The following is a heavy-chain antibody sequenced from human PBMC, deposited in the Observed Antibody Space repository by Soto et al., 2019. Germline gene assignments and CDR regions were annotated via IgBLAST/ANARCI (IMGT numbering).Heavy chain of an antibody. CDR3: ARGIGVAQDAMDV. CDR2: LYAGGST. D-gene: IGHD2-21*01. CDR1: GFTVNSNY. V-gene: IGHV3-53*01. J-gene: IGHJ6*02. Sequence: GGSLRLSCAASGFTVNSNYMSWVRQAPGKGLEWVSVLYAGGSTYYTDSVKGRFTISRDWSNNTLYLQMNSLRADDTAVYYCARGIGVAQDAMDVWGQGTTVTVSS.